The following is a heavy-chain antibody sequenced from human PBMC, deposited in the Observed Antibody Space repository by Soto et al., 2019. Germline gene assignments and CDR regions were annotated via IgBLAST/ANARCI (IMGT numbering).Heavy chain of an antibody. D-gene: IGHD2-2*01. J-gene: IGHJ3*02. CDR1: GYTFTSCY. Sequence: ASVKVSCKASGYTFTSCYMHWVRQAPGQGLEWMGIINPSGGSTSYAQKFQGRVTMTRDTSTSTVYMELSSLRSEDTAVYYCARATIQNRGGVVVPAASSDAFDIWGQGTMVTVSS. V-gene: IGHV1-46*03. CDR2: INPSGGST. CDR3: ARATIQNRGGVVVPAASSDAFDI.